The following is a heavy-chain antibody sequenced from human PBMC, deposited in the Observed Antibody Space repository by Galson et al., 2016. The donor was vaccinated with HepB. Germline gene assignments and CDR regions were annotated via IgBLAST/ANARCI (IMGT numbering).Heavy chain of an antibody. CDR2: IYSGGST. CDR3: ARGGSSNRQYGMDV. D-gene: IGHD3-10*01. CDR1: GFTVNSNY. Sequence: SLRLSCAASGFTVNSNYMSWVRQAPGKGLEWVSVIYSGGSTYYADSAKGRFTISRDNSKNTLYLQMDSLRGEETAVYYCARGGSSNRQYGMDVWGQGTTVTVSS. V-gene: IGHV3-53*01. J-gene: IGHJ6*02.